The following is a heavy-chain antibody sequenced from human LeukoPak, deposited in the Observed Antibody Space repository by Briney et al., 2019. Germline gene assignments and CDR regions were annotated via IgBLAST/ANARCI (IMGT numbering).Heavy chain of an antibody. V-gene: IGHV4-59*01. CDR3: ARVARYGGSSVTHDAFDI. D-gene: IGHD4-23*01. CDR2: IYYSGST. CDR1: GGSPSTYN. Sequence: PSETLCLTCTVSGGSPSTYNWSWVRQPPGKGLEWIWYIYYSGSTNYNPSLKSRVTISVDTSKNQFYLKLRYVTAADTAVYYCARVARYGGSSVTHDAFDIWGQGTMVTVSS. J-gene: IGHJ3*02.